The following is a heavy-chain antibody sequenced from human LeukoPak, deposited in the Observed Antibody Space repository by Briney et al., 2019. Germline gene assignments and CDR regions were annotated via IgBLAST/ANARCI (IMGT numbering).Heavy chain of an antibody. J-gene: IGHJ6*01. CDR1: GFTFGDYA. CDR2: ISSKAYGGTT. V-gene: IGHV3-49*04. Sequence: GGSLSLSCTASGFTFGDYAMSWVRQAPGKGLEWVGFISSKAYGGTTEYAASVKGRFTISRDDSKSIAYLQMNSLKTEDTAVYYCVGYDFWSGYRQYGMDVWGQGTTVTVSS. D-gene: IGHD3-3*01. CDR3: VGYDFWSGYRQYGMDV.